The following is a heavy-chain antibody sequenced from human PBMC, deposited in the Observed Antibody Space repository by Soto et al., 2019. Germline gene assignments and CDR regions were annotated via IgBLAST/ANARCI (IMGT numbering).Heavy chain of an antibody. CDR1: GFVFKDAS. D-gene: IGHD3-10*01. V-gene: IGHV3-73*01. J-gene: IGHJ4*02. Sequence: EVLLVVSGGGLVQPGGSLKLSCAASGFVFKDASIHWVRQVSGKGLEWVGRVRDRAYNYATAYAASVKGRFTISRDDSTNTAYLQMNSLKTEDTAIYYCTRLISAAQDYWGQGTLVTVSS. CDR2: VRDRAYNYAT. CDR3: TRLISAAQDY.